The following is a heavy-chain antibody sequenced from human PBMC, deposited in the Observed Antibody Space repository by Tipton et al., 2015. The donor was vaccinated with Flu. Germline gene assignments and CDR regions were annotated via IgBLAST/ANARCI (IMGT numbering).Heavy chain of an antibody. CDR2: ISRSGSNI. V-gene: IGHV3-48*03. CDR1: GFTFSTYE. CDR3: TRRLVEN. Sequence: GSLRLSCAASGFTFSTYEMNWVRQAPGKGLEWVSYISRSGSNIYYADSVKGRFTISRDNAKDSLYLQMNSLRAEDTAVYYCTRRLVENWGQGTQVTVSS. J-gene: IGHJ4*02.